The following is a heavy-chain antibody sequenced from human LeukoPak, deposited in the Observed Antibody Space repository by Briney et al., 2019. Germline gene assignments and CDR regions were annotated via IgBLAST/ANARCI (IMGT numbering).Heavy chain of an antibody. J-gene: IGHJ4*02. V-gene: IGHV1-69*13. CDR2: IIPIFGTA. CDR3: ARSLQTTLLDY. CDR1: VGTFSSYA. Sequence: ASVKVSCKASVGTFSSYAISGVRQAPGQGLEWMGGIIPIFGTANYAQKFQGRVTITADESTSTAYMELSSLRSEDTAVYYCARSLQTTLLDYWGQGTLVTVSS. D-gene: IGHD1-7*01.